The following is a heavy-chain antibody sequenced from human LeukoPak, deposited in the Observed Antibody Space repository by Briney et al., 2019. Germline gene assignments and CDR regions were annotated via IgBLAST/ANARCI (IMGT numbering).Heavy chain of an antibody. V-gene: IGHV3-20*04. CDR2: INWNGGST. J-gene: IGHJ6*03. Sequence: GGSLRLSCAASGFTFSSYSMSWVRQAPGKGLEWVSGINWNGGSTGYADSVKGRFTISRDNAKNSLYLQMNSLRAEDTALYYCARAGYSSGWYSYYYYMDVWGKGTTVTVSS. CDR3: ARAGYSSGWYSYYYYMDV. CDR1: GFTFSSYS. D-gene: IGHD6-19*01.